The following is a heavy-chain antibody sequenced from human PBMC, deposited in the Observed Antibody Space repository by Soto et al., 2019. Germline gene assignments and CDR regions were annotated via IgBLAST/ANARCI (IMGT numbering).Heavy chain of an antibody. V-gene: IGHV3-30-3*01. CDR3: ARGGAWTPEGLGY. CDR1: GFTFSSFA. Sequence: QVQLVESGGGVVQPGRSLRLSCAASGFTFSSFAMHWVRQAPGKGLEWLAVISSDVVNYYYAESVKGRFTISRDNSKKTLYLKRNSRRKGDTAVYYCARGGAWTPEGLGYWGQGTLVTVSS. CDR2: ISSDVVNY. J-gene: IGHJ4*02. D-gene: IGHD2-15*01.